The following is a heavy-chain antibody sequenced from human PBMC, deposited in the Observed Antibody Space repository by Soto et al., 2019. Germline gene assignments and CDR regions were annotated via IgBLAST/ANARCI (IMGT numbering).Heavy chain of an antibody. CDR2: IIPIFGTA. V-gene: IGHV1-69*06. CDR1: GGTFSSYA. J-gene: IGHJ3*02. Sequence: GASVKVSCKASGGTFSSYAISWVRQAPGQGLEWMGGIIPIFGTANYAQKFQGRVTITADKSTSTAYMELSSLRSEDTAVYYCARDRLPSYYYDSSGYYYAHAFDIWGQGTMVTVSS. D-gene: IGHD3-22*01. CDR3: ARDRLPSYYYDSSGYYYAHAFDI.